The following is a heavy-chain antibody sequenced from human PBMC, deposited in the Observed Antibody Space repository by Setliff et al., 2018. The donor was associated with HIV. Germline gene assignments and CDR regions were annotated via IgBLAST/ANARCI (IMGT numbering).Heavy chain of an antibody. CDR1: GFTFSAFS. Sequence: GGSLRLSCAASGFTFSAFSMSWVRQAPGKGLEWVANIQDEGVKNYVDSVKGRFTVSRDNVNNLLYLQMNNLRPEDTAVYYCARDADYSDSIAYFDAYDLWGRGTMVTVSS. J-gene: IGHJ3*01. D-gene: IGHD2-21*01. CDR3: ARDADYSDSIAYFDAYDL. CDR2: IQDEGVK. V-gene: IGHV3-7*01.